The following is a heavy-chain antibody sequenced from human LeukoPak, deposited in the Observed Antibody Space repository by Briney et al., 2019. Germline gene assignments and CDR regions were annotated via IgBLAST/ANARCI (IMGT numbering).Heavy chain of an antibody. V-gene: IGHV1-69*13. D-gene: IGHD2-15*01. CDR1: GGTFSSYA. CDR3: ARDCSGGSCYPS. Sequence: SVKVSCKASGGTFSSYAISWVRQAPGQGLEWMGGIIPIFGTANYAQKFQGRVTITADESTCTAYMELSSLRSEDTAVYYCARDCSGGSCYPSWGQGTPVTVSS. J-gene: IGHJ5*02. CDR2: IIPIFGTA.